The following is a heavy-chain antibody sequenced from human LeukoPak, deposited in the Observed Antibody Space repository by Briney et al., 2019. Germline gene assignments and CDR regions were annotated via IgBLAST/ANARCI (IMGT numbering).Heavy chain of an antibody. J-gene: IGHJ4*02. CDR3: ARGDYGDYVPLFDY. Sequence: ASVKVSFTASGYTFTGYYMHWVRQAPGQGLEWMGWINPNSGGTNYAQKFQGWVTMTRDTSIGTAYMELSRLRSDDTAVYYCARGDYGDYVPLFDYWGQGTLVTVSS. CDR1: GYTFTGYY. CDR2: INPNSGGT. V-gene: IGHV1-2*04. D-gene: IGHD4-17*01.